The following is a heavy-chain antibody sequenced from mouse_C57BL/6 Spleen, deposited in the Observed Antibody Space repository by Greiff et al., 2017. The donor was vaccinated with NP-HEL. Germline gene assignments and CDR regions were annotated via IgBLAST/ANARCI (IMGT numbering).Heavy chain of an antibody. CDR3: TSGSSGYDYFDY. V-gene: IGHV1-5*01. J-gene: IGHJ2*01. CDR1: GYTFTSYW. CDR2: IYPGNSDT. Sequence: VQLQQSGTVLARPGASVKMSCKTSGYTFTSYWMHWVKQRPGQGLEWIGAIYPGNSDTSYNQKFKGKAKLTAVTSASTAYMELSSLTNEDSAVYYCTSGSSGYDYFDYWGQGTTLTVSS. D-gene: IGHD3-2*02.